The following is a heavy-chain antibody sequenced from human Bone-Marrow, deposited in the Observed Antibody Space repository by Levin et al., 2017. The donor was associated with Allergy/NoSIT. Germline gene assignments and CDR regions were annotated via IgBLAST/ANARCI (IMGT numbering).Heavy chain of an antibody. Sequence: GGSLRLSCAASGFTFSSYSMNWVRQAPGKGLEWVSYISSSSSTIYYADSVKGRFTISRDNAKNSLYLQMNSLRAEDTAVYYCARDLGRRFDWLLLRGGSLDYWGQGTLVTVSS. D-gene: IGHD3-9*01. CDR2: ISSSSSTI. CDR3: ARDLGRRFDWLLLRGGSLDY. CDR1: GFTFSSYS. V-gene: IGHV3-48*01. J-gene: IGHJ4*02.